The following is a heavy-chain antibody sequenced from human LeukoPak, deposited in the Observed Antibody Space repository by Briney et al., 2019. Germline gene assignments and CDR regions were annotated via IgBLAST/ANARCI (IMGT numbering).Heavy chain of an antibody. V-gene: IGHV1-2*02. J-gene: IGHJ4*02. Sequence: ASVKVSCKASGYTFTGYYMHWVRQAPGQGLEWMGWVNPNSGGTNYAQKFQGRVTMTRDTSISTAYMELSRLRSDDTAVYYCARWERDSGYRGYFDYWGQGTLVTVSS. D-gene: IGHD5-12*01. CDR1: GYTFTGYY. CDR2: VNPNSGGT. CDR3: ARWERDSGYRGYFDY.